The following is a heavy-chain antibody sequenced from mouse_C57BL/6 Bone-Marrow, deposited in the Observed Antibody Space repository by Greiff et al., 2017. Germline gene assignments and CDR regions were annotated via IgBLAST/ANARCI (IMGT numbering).Heavy chain of an antibody. D-gene: IGHD1-1*01. Sequence: EVKVVESGGGLVKPGGSLKLSCAASGFTFSDYGMHWVRQAPEKGLEWVAYLSSGSSTIYYADTVKGRFTISRDNAKNTLFLQMTSLRSEDTSMYYCARHPYYGSSYGYFDYWGQGTTLTVSS. CDR3: ARHPYYGSSYGYFDY. V-gene: IGHV5-17*01. CDR1: GFTFSDYG. J-gene: IGHJ2*01. CDR2: LSSGSSTI.